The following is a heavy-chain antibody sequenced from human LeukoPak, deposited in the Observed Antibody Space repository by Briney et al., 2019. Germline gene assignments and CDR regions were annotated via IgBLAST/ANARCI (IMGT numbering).Heavy chain of an antibody. J-gene: IGHJ4*02. D-gene: IGHD6-13*01. Sequence: ASVKVSCKASGYTFTSYGINWVRQAPGQGLEWMGWISAYNGNTNYAQKLQDRVTMTTDTSTSTAYMELRSLRSEDTAVYYCARGTRYSSSWYGMGDDYWGQGTLVTVSS. CDR2: ISAYNGNT. V-gene: IGHV1-18*01. CDR1: GYTFTSYG. CDR3: ARGTRYSSSWYGMGDDY.